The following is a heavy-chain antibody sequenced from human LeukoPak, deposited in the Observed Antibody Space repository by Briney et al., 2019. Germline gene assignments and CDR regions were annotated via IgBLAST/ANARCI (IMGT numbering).Heavy chain of an antibody. CDR1: GFTFSSHA. J-gene: IGHJ6*02. V-gene: IGHV3-30*04. CDR2: ISYDGSNK. CDR3: ARDGHTYCSGGSCRKYYYYYGMDV. D-gene: IGHD2-15*01. Sequence: GRSLRLSCAASGFTFSSHAMHWVRQAPGKGLEWVAVISYDGSNKYYADSVKGRFTISRDNSKNTLYLQMNSLRAEDTAVYYCARDGHTYCSGGSCRKYYYYYGMDVWGQGTTVTVSS.